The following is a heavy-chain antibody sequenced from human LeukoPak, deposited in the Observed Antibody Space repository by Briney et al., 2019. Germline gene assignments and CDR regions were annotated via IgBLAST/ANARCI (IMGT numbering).Heavy chain of an antibody. V-gene: IGHV3-53*01. J-gene: IGHJ4*02. CDR2: IYSGGST. CDR1: WFTGSSKY. Sequence: GGAPRLPCAAPWFTGSSKYMGWGRPGPGKGLEWVSVIYSGGSTYYADSVKGRFTISRDNSKNTLYLQMNSLRAEDTAVYYCAAFSAWGQGTLVTVSS. D-gene: IGHD2/OR15-2a*01. CDR3: AAFSA.